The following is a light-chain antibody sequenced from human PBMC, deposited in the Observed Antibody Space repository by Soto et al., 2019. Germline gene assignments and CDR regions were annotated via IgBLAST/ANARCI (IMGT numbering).Light chain of an antibody. J-gene: IGKJ5*01. Sequence: EIVLTQSPATLSLSPGEIASLSCTASQSAISNLAWYQQKPCQAPRLLIYDATNRAPGIPARLSGSGAGTDSTLTISNLEPEDFAVYYEQRGDTFGQGTRLQIK. V-gene: IGKV3-11*01. CDR3: QRGDT. CDR2: DAT. CDR1: QSAISN.